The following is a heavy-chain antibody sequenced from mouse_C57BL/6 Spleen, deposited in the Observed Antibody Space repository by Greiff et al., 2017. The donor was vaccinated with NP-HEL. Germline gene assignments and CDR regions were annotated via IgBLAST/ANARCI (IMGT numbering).Heavy chain of an antibody. V-gene: IGHV2-9-1*01. CDR1: GFSLTSYA. CDR3: ATFYYDYDGFAY. J-gene: IGHJ3*01. Sequence: VMLVESGPGLVAPSQSLSITCTVSGFSLTSYAISWVRQPPGKGLEWLGVIWTGGGTNYNSALKSRLSISKDNSKSQVFLKMNSLQTDDTARYYCATFYYDYDGFAYWGQRTLVTVSA. CDR2: IWTGGGT. D-gene: IGHD2-4*01.